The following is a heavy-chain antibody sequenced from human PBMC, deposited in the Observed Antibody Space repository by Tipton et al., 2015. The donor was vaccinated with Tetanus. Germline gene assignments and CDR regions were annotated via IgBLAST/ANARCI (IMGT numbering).Heavy chain of an antibody. CDR1: GDSISRSNW. CDR3: ARGTTLDY. Sequence: LSCTVSGDSISRSNWWSWVRQPPGKGLEWIGTIYYSGSTYYNPSLKSRVTISVDTSKNQFSLNLSSVTAADTAVYYCARGTTLDYWGQGTLVTVSS. CDR2: IYYSGST. J-gene: IGHJ4*02. D-gene: IGHD4-11*01. V-gene: IGHV4-4*02.